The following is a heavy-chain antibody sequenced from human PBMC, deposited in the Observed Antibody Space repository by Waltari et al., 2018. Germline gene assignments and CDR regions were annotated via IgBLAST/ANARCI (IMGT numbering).Heavy chain of an antibody. CDR3: ARVANVAYYYSAGFDY. CDR1: GFTLRTHG. Sequence: QAQLVESGGGVVQPGNSLRLSCTASGFTLRTHGMHWVRQAPGNGLVLVAILLFDWNAQSYADSVKGRFTVSRDNSKNTLYLQMNSLTADDTAMYYCARVANVAYYYSAGFDYWGLGTLVTVSS. CDR2: LLFDWNAQ. D-gene: IGHD3-22*01. J-gene: IGHJ4*02. V-gene: IGHV3-33*01.